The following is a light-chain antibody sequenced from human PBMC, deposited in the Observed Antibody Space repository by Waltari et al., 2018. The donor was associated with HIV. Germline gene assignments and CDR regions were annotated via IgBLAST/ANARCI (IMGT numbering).Light chain of an antibody. Sequence: QSALTQPRSVSGSPGQSVTISCPGTSSDVGGFHSVSWYQQHPGKAPKRMIYDVTKRPSGVPDRFSGSKSGNTASLTISGLQADDEADYYCCSYAGNYTLIFGGGTKLTVL. CDR1: SSDVGGFHS. J-gene: IGLJ2*01. CDR3: CSYAGNYTLI. V-gene: IGLV2-11*01. CDR2: DVT.